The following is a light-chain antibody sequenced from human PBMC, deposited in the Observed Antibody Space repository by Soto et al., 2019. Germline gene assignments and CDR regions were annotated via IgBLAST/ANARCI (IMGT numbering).Light chain of an antibody. Sequence: DIQMTQSPSSLSASVGDRVTVTCQASQDLSNDLNWYQQKPGKAPKLLFYGASNLETGVPSRFSGSGSGTVFTFPSTGLQPEDLEKYYCQQNHALPYPFDRGTKLDTK. CDR2: GAS. CDR3: QQNHALPYP. V-gene: IGKV1-33*01. J-gene: IGKJ2*01. CDR1: QDLSND.